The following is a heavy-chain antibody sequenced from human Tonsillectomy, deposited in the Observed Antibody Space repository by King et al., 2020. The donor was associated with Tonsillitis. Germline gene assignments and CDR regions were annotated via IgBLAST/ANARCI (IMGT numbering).Heavy chain of an antibody. Sequence: EVQLVESGGRLIQPGGSLRLSCAASGLTISNNYMSWVRQAPGKGLEWLSVLYRGGSTYYADSVKGRFIISRDISNNTLYLQMNSLRAEDTAVYYCATLSSFDYWGQGTLVTVSS. CDR2: LYRGGST. D-gene: IGHD3-16*02. CDR1: GLTISNNY. V-gene: IGHV3-53*01. CDR3: ATLSSFDY. J-gene: IGHJ4*02.